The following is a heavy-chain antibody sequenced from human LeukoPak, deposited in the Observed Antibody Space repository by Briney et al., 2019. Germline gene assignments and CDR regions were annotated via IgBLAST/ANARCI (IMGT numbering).Heavy chain of an antibody. Sequence: PSETLSLTGTVSGGSISIYYWNWIRQPAGKGLEGIERIFTSGIANYNPSLKSRITMSVDTSKNQFSLNLSSVIAADTAIYYCARETSGTYYNPLGYMDVWGKGTTVTVSS. CDR2: IFTSGIA. V-gene: IGHV4-4*07. CDR1: GGSISIYY. D-gene: IGHD3-10*01. CDR3: ARETSGTYYNPLGYMDV. J-gene: IGHJ6*03.